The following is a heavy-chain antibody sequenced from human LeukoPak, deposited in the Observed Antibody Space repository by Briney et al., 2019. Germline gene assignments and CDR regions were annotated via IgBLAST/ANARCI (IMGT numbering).Heavy chain of an antibody. V-gene: IGHV4-34*01. CDR2: INHSGST. CDR3: ARCGPSSGSCPIDY. J-gene: IGHJ4*02. D-gene: IGHD3-10*01. Sequence: PSETLSLTCAVYGGSFSGYYWSWIRQPPGKGLEWIGEINHSGSTNYNPSLKSRVTISVDTSKNQFSLKLSSVTAADTAVYYCARCGPSSGSCPIDYWGQGTLVTVSS. CDR1: GGSFSGYY.